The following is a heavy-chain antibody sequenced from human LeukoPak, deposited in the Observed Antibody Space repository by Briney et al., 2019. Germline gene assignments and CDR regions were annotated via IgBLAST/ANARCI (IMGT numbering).Heavy chain of an antibody. J-gene: IGHJ3*02. CDR2: IIPIFGTA. V-gene: IGHV1-69*05. CDR1: GGTFSSYA. D-gene: IGHD2-15*01. CDR3: ARRGSDCSGGSCYLGYAFDI. Sequence: SVKVSCKASGGTFSSYAISWVRQAPGQGLEWMGRIIPIFGTANYAQKFQGRVTITTDESTSTAHMELSSLRSEDTAVYYCARRGSDCSGGSCYLGYAFDIWGQGTMVTVSS.